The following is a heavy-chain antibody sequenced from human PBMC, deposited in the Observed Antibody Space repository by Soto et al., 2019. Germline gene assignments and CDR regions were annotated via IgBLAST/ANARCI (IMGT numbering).Heavy chain of an antibody. J-gene: IGHJ4*02. CDR3: AKDHDDSSGYLDY. Sequence: QVQLVESGGGVVQSGRSLRLSCAASGFTFSSYGMHWVRQAPGKGLEWVAVISYDGSNKYYADSVKGRFTISRDNSKNTLYLQMNSLRAEDTAVYYCAKDHDDSSGYLDYWGQGTLVTVSS. CDR2: ISYDGSNK. CDR1: GFTFSSYG. D-gene: IGHD3-22*01. V-gene: IGHV3-30*18.